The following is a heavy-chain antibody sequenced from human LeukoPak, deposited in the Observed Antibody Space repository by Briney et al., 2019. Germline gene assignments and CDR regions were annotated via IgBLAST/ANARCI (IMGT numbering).Heavy chain of an antibody. V-gene: IGHV1-46*01. J-gene: IGHJ3*02. CDR1: GYTFTSYY. Sequence: ASVKVSCKASGYTFTSYYMHWVRQAPGQGLEWMGIINPSGGSTSYAQKFQGRVTMTRDTSTSTVYMELSSLRSEDTAVYYCARAMLKRGYCSGGSSYSAFDIWGQGTMVTVSS. CDR2: INPSGGST. D-gene: IGHD2-15*01. CDR3: ARAMLKRGYCSGGSSYSAFDI.